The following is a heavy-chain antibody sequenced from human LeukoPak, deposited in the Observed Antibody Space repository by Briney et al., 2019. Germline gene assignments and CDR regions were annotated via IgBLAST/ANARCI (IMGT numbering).Heavy chain of an antibody. CDR3: ARRTFPNDAFDV. D-gene: IGHD1-7*01. CDR2: ISGSGSDI. CDR1: GFTFSTFS. V-gene: IGHV3-21*01. J-gene: IGHJ3*01. Sequence: GGSLRLSCAASGFTFSTFSMNWVRQTPGKGLEWVSAISGSGSDIYYADSVKGRFTISRDNPKRSLYLQMNSLRAEDTAVYYCARRTFPNDAFDVWGQGAVVTVSS.